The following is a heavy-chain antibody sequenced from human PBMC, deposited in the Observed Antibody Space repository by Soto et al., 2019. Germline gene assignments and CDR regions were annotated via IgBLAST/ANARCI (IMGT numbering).Heavy chain of an antibody. J-gene: IGHJ4*02. Sequence: QVQLQESGPGLVKPSQTLSLTCTVSGRSISSVNYYWSWIRQPPGKGLEWIGYIYYSGSTYYNPSLRSRVTISGDTSKNQFSLKLSSATAADTAVYYCARYGSGECNRGTCYSPFDYWGQGTLVTVSS. CDR2: IYYSGST. CDR1: GRSISSVNYY. V-gene: IGHV4-30-4*01. D-gene: IGHD2-15*01. CDR3: ARYGSGECNRGTCYSPFDY.